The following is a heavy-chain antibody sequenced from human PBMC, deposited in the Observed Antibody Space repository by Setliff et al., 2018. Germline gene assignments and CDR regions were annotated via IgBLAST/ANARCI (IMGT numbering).Heavy chain of an antibody. D-gene: IGHD5-18*01. J-gene: IGHJ3*02. CDR2: IYPGDSDT. V-gene: IGHV5-51*01. CDR3: ARRNTAMVYGFDI. CDR1: EYSFTTYW. Sequence: TGESLKISCKASEYSFTTYWIGWVRQMPGKGLEWMGIIYPGDSDTRYSPSFQGQVTISADKSINTAYLQWSSLKASDTAMYYCARRNTAMVYGFDIWGQGTMVTVSS.